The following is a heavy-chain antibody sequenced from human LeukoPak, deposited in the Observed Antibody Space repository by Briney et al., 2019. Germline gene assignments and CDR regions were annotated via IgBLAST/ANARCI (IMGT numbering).Heavy chain of an antibody. J-gene: IGHJ4*02. CDR2: IYSGGST. V-gene: IGHV3-66*01. D-gene: IGHD2-15*01. Sequence: GGSLRLSCAASGFTVSSNYMSWVRQAPGKGLEWVSVIYSGGSTYYADSVKGRFTISRDNSKNTLYLQMNSLRAEDTAVYYCARVPHCSGGSCYSYFDYWGQGTLVTVSS. CDR1: GFTVSSNY. CDR3: ARVPHCSGGSCYSYFDY.